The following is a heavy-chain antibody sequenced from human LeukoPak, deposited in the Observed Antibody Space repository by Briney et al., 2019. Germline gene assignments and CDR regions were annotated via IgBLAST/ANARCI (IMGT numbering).Heavy chain of an antibody. CDR2: ISYDGSNK. Sequence: PGGSLRLSCAASGFTFSSYAMHWVRQAPGKGLEWVAVISYDGSNKYYADSVKGRFTISRDNSKNTLYLQMNSLRAEDTAVYYCARGPPTTALTYFQHWGQGTLVTVSS. J-gene: IGHJ1*01. D-gene: IGHD1-26*01. V-gene: IGHV3-30-3*01. CDR1: GFTFSSYA. CDR3: ARGPPTTALTYFQH.